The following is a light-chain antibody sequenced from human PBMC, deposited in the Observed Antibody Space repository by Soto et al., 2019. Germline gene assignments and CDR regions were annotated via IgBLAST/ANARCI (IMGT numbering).Light chain of an antibody. J-gene: IGKJ5*01. Sequence: EIVMTQSPATLSVSPGERATLSCRASQSVSSNYLAWYQQKPGQAPSLLIYGASKRATGITERFSGSGSGTDFTLTIGRLEPQDSAMYYCQQYVISVTFGQGTRLEIK. CDR2: GAS. CDR1: QSVSSNY. CDR3: QQYVISVT. V-gene: IGKV3-20*01.